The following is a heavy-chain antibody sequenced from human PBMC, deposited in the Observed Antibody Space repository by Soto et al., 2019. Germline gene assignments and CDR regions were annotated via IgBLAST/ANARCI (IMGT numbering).Heavy chain of an antibody. CDR1: GFTFSSYS. Sequence: EVQLVESGGGLVKPGGSLRLSCAASGFTFSSYSMNWVRQAPGKGLEWVSSISSSSSYIYYADSVKGRFTISRDNAKNSLYLQMNSLRAEDTAVYYCARGPPVWELLLGDNWFDPWGQGTLVTVSS. D-gene: IGHD1-26*01. CDR2: ISSSSSYI. J-gene: IGHJ5*02. CDR3: ARGPPVWELLLGDNWFDP. V-gene: IGHV3-21*01.